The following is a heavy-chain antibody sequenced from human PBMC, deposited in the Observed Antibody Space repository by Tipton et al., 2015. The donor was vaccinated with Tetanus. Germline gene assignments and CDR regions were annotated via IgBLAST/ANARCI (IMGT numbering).Heavy chain of an antibody. J-gene: IGHJ4*02. Sequence: TLSLTCSVSGASITSYYWNWIRQVPGKGLEWIGYTHHTGKTNYNPSLSGRVATSVDTSKNQFSLRMTSVTAADTAVYYCARANYDFSKKGPFDAWGQGSLVIVSS. CDR2: THHTGKT. D-gene: IGHD3-3*01. CDR3: ARANYDFSKKGPFDA. CDR1: GASITSYY. V-gene: IGHV4-59*01.